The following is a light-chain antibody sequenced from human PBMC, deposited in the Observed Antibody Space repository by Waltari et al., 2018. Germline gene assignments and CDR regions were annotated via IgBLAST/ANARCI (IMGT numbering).Light chain of an antibody. V-gene: IGKV1-5*03. J-gene: IGKJ1*01. Sequence: DIQMTQSPSTLSASVGDRVTITCRASKSISSWLAWYQQKPGKVPKFLIYKASTLESGVPSRFSGSGSGTEFTLTISGLQPDDFATYYFQQYYGYPRTFGQGTKVEFK. CDR3: QQYYGYPRT. CDR2: KAS. CDR1: KSISSW.